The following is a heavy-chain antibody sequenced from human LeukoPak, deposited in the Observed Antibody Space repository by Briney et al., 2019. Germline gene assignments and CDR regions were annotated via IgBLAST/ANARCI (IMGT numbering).Heavy chain of an antibody. CDR3: ARVCDSWSGLTRVAYYMDV. CDR1: GGSISSGSYY. Sequence: SQTLSLTCTVSGGSISSGSYYWSWIRQPAGKGLEWIGRIYTSGSTNYNPSLKSRVTISVDTSKNQFSLKLSSVTAADTAVYYCARVCDSWSGLTRVAYYMDVWGKGTTVTVSS. CDR2: IYTSGST. J-gene: IGHJ6*03. D-gene: IGHD3-3*01. V-gene: IGHV4-61*02.